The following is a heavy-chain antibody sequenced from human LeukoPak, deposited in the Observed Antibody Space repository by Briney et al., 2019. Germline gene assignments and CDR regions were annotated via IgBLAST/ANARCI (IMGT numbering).Heavy chain of an antibody. V-gene: IGHV4-39*01. CDR2: VYYTGST. D-gene: IGHD3-10*01. CDR1: GASVTSGGFY. CDR3: ARHSGSGSLSRPFDP. Sequence: SETLSLTCSVSGASVTSGGFYWGWLRQPPGKGPEWIATVYYTGSTYYNPSLKSRVTISVDTSKNQFSLRLTSVTATDTAIYHCARHSGSGSLSRPFDPWGQGTLVTVSS. J-gene: IGHJ5*02.